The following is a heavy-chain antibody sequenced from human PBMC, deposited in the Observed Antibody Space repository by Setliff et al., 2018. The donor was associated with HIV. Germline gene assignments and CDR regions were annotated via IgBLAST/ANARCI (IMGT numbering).Heavy chain of an antibody. V-gene: IGHV1-2*02. CDR1: GFTLANNY. CDR2: IDPNSGGT. CDR3: SRDVGVPGRGNALEY. J-gene: IGHJ4*02. D-gene: IGHD3-10*01. Sequence: ASVKVSCKASGFTLANNYIHWVRQAPGQGLEWMGWIDPNSGGTKYAQKFEGRVTMTRDTTVNTVYIEVNSLRSDDTAVYYCSRDVGVPGRGNALEYWGQGIPVTVSS.